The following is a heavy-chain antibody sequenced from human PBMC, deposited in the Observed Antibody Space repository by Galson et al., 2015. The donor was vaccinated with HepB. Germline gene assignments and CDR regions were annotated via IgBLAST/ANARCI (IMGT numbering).Heavy chain of an antibody. Sequence: LSLTCTVSGGSISSSSYYWGWIRQPPGKGLEWIGSIYYSGSTYYNPSLKSRVTISVDTSKNQFSLKLSSVTAADTAVYYCARSEVLVYYDSSGHETLAAFDIWGQGTMVTVSS. J-gene: IGHJ3*02. D-gene: IGHD3-22*01. V-gene: IGHV4-39*01. CDR3: ARSEVLVYYDSSGHETLAAFDI. CDR1: GGSISSSSYY. CDR2: IYYSGST.